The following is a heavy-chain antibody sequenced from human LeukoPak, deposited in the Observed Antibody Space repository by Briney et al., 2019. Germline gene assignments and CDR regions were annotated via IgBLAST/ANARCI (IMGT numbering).Heavy chain of an antibody. CDR3: VRGRFSSSWTLDY. Sequence: PGGSLRLSCAAYGFTLSSYWMHWVRQVPGKGLVWVSRINSDGSITSHADPVKGRFTISRDNAKNTLFLQMNSLSADDTAVYHCVRGRFSSSWTLDYWGQGALVTVSS. J-gene: IGHJ4*02. CDR1: GFTLSSYW. CDR2: INSDGSIT. D-gene: IGHD6-13*01. V-gene: IGHV3-74*01.